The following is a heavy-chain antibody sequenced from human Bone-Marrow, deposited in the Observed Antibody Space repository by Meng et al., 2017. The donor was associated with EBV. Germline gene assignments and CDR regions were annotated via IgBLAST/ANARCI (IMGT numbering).Heavy chain of an antibody. CDR2: IYYSGST. Sequence: QLQLQESGPGLVKPSEXLSLTCTXPGRSISSSSYYWGWIRQPPGKGLEWIGSIYYSGSTYYNPSLKSRVTISVDTSKNQFSLKLSSVTAADTAVYYCARDKGDLGLLTGYFYYFDYWGQGTLVTVSS. J-gene: IGHJ4*02. CDR1: GRSISSSSYY. V-gene: IGHV4-39*07. D-gene: IGHD3-9*01. CDR3: ARDKGDLGLLTGYFYYFDY.